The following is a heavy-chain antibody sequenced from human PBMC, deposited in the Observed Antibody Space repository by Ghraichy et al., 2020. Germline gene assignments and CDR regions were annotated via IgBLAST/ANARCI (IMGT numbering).Heavy chain of an antibody. D-gene: IGHD6-13*01. Sequence: SGPTLVKPTQTLTLTCTFSGFSLSTTGVGVGWIRQPPGKALEWLALIYWDDDKRYNPSLKSRLTITKDTSKNQVVLTMTSVDPVDTATYYCAHEQRHHYSSSYYRWFDPWGQGTLVTVSS. J-gene: IGHJ5*02. V-gene: IGHV2-5*02. CDR1: GFSLSTTGVG. CDR2: IYWDDDK. CDR3: AHEQRHHYSSSYYRWFDP.